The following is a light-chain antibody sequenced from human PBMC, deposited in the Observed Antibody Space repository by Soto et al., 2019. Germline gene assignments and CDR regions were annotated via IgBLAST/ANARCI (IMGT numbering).Light chain of an antibody. V-gene: IGKV3-20*01. CDR2: GAS. CDR3: QHYGSPPIFT. J-gene: IGKJ3*01. Sequence: EIVLTQSPGTLSLSPGERATLSCRASQSVSSSYLAWYQQNPGQAPRLLIYGASSRATDIPDRFSGSGSGTDFTLTISRLEPEDFAVYYCQHYGSPPIFTFGPGTKVDIK. CDR1: QSVSSSY.